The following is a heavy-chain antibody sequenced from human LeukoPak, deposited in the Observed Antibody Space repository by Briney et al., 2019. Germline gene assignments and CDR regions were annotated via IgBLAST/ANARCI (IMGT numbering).Heavy chain of an antibody. J-gene: IGHJ4*02. CDR3: ARGDSSWYRAGRGYRRTYYFDY. Sequence: PSETLSLTCAVYGGSFSGYYWSWIRQPPGKGLEWIGEINHSGSTNYNPSLKSRVTISVDTSKNQFSLKLSSETAADTAVYYCARGDSSWYRAGRGYRRTYYFDYWGQGTLVTVSS. V-gene: IGHV4-34*01. D-gene: IGHD6-13*01. CDR2: INHSGST. CDR1: GGSFSGYY.